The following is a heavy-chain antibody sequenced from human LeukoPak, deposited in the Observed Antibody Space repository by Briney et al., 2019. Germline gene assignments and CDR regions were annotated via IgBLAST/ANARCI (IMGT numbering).Heavy chain of an antibody. D-gene: IGHD2-15*01. Sequence: PGGSLRLSCAASGFTFSSYGMHWVRQAPGKGLEWVAVISYDGSNKYYADSVKGRFTISRGNSKNTLYLQMNSLRAEDTAVYYCAKDCSGGSCYGYWGQGTLVTVSS. J-gene: IGHJ4*02. V-gene: IGHV3-30*18. CDR1: GFTFSSYG. CDR2: ISYDGSNK. CDR3: AKDCSGGSCYGY.